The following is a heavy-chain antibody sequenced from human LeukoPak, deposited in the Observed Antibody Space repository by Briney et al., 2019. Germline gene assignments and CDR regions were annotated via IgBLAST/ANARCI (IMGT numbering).Heavy chain of an antibody. CDR3: ARVGFDYGEVRFDP. Sequence: SETLSLTCPVSGGSISSYYWNWIRQPPGKGLEWIGHIYYNGSTSYNASLRSRVMISMDTFKNQFALKLSSVTAADTAVYYCARVGFDYGEVRFDPWGQGTLVTVSS. J-gene: IGHJ5*02. V-gene: IGHV4-59*01. D-gene: IGHD4-17*01. CDR1: GGSISSYY. CDR2: IYYNGST.